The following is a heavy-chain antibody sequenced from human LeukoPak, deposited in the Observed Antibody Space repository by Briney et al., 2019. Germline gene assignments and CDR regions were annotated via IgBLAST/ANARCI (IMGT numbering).Heavy chain of an antibody. Sequence: ASVKVSCKASGYTFTGYYMHWVRQAPGQGLEWMGWINPNSGGTNYAQKFQGRVTMTRDTSISTAYMELSRLRSDDTAVYYCARARTKYSGSYYSLGYWGQGTLVTVSS. J-gene: IGHJ4*02. D-gene: IGHD1-26*01. CDR1: GYTFTGYY. CDR3: ARARTKYSGSYYSLGY. V-gene: IGHV1-2*02. CDR2: INPNSGGT.